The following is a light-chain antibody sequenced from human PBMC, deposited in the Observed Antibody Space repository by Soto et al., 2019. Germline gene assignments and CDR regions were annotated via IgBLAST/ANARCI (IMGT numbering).Light chain of an antibody. Sequence: EIVMTQSPATLSVSPGERATLSCRASQSVSSNLAWYQQNPGQAPRLLIYGASTRATGIPARFSGSGSGTEFTLTISSLQSEDFAVYYCQQYNNWRETFGQGTKVDIK. J-gene: IGKJ1*01. CDR1: QSVSSN. CDR2: GAS. V-gene: IGKV3-15*01. CDR3: QQYNNWRET.